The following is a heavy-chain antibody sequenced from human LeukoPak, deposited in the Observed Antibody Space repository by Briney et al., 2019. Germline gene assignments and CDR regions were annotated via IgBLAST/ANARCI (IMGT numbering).Heavy chain of an antibody. V-gene: IGHV1-18*01. CDR2: ISAYNGDT. CDR1: GYTFTSYV. J-gene: IGHJ4*02. Sequence: ASVKVSCKASGYTFTSYVINWVRQAPGQGLEWMGWISAYNGDTNYAQKLQGRVTMTTDTSTSTAYMELRSLRSDDTAVYYCARSSSVTIPGYYFDYWGQGTLVTVSS. D-gene: IGHD2-21*01. CDR3: ARSSSVTIPGYYFDY.